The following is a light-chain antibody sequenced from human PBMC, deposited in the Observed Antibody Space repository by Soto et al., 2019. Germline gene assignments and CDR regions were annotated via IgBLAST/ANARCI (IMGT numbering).Light chain of an antibody. V-gene: IGKV1-5*03. CDR3: QQLSTSSGT. J-gene: IGKJ3*01. CDR1: QSISTW. CDR2: WAF. Sequence: DIHMTQSPATLSASVGARVTITSRASQSISTWLAWYQQKPGKAPKLLIYWAFSLESGVPSRFSVSEAGTELSLTISSLQPDDFATYYCQQLSTSSGTFGHGTNLDIK.